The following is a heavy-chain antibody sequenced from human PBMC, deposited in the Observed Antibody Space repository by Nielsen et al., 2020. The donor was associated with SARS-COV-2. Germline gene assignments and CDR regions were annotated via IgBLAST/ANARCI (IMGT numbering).Heavy chain of an antibody. CDR2: IYSGGST. CDR1: GFTVSSNY. J-gene: IGHJ4*02. V-gene: IGHV3-53*05. Sequence: GGSLRLSCAASGFTVSSNYMSWVRQAPGKGLEWVSVIYSGGSTYYADSVKGRFTISRDNAKNSLYLQMNSLRAEDTALYYCAKVGGANDYFDYWGQGTLVTVSS. CDR3: AKVGGANDYFDY. D-gene: IGHD3-16*01.